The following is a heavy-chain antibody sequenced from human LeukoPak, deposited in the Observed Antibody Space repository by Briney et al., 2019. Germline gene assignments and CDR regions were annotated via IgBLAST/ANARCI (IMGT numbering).Heavy chain of an antibody. CDR2: IYYSGST. D-gene: IGHD1-26*01. V-gene: IGHV4-39*01. CDR1: GGSISSSSYY. Sequence: SETLSLTCTVSGGSISSSSYYWGWIRQPPGKGLEWIGSIYYSGSTYYNPSLKSRVTISVDTSKNQFSLKLSSVTAADTAVYYCASTETGIVGATVYFDYGGQGTLVTVSS. J-gene: IGHJ4*02. CDR3: ASTETGIVGATVYFDY.